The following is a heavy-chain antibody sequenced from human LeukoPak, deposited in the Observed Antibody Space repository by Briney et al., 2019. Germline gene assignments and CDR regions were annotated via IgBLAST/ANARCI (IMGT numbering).Heavy chain of an antibody. CDR2: IYYSGST. J-gene: IGHJ4*02. D-gene: IGHD1-20*01. V-gene: IGHV4-59*01. CDR3: ARDGSPPYNWNDAHYFDY. CDR1: GGSISSYY. Sequence: PSETLFLTCTVSGGSISSYYWSWIRQPPGKGLEWIGYIYYSGSTNYNPSLKSRVTISVDTSKNQFSLKLSSVTAADTAVYYCARDGSPPYNWNDAHYFDYWGQGTLVTVSS.